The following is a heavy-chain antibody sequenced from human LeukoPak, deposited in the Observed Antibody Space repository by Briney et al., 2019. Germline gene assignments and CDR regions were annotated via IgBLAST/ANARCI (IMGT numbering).Heavy chain of an antibody. J-gene: IGHJ4*02. V-gene: IGHV3-21*01. CDR1: GFSFSSFS. Sequence: PGGSLRLSCAASGFSFSSFSMNWVRQAAGKGLEWVSYISGGSSFTYYLDSVKGRFTIARDNAKHSLYLQMNSLRAEDTAVYYCARDLGYSSGPNYWGQGTRVTVSS. CDR2: ISGGSSFT. D-gene: IGHD6-19*01. CDR3: ARDLGYSSGPNY.